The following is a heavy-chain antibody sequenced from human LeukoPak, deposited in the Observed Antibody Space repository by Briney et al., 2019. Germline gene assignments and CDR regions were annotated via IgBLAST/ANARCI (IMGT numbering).Heavy chain of an antibody. D-gene: IGHD3-10*01. CDR2: IYYSGST. V-gene: IGHV4-59*01. CDR3: ARDVGYYGSGSYYNVHYLDY. CDR1: GGSISSYY. J-gene: IGHJ4*02. Sequence: PSETLSLTCTVSGGSISSYYWSWIRQPPGKGLEWIGYIYYSGSTNYNPSLKSRVTISVDTSKNQFSLKLSSVTAAGTAVYYCARDVGYYGSGSYYNVHYLDYWGQGTLVTVSS.